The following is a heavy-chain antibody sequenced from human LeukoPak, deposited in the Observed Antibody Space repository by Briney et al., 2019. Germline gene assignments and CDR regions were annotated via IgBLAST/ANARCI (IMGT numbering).Heavy chain of an antibody. J-gene: IGHJ4*02. V-gene: IGHV3-11*01. CDR1: GFTFSDYY. Sequence: GGSLRLSCAASGFTFSDYYMSWLRQAPGKGLECVSHISGRGSTIYYADSVKGRFTISRDNAKNSLYLQMNSLRAEDTAVYYCARSSYYDILTGYSYYFDYWGQGTLVTVSS. CDR3: ARSSYYDILTGYSYYFDY. D-gene: IGHD3-9*01. CDR2: ISGRGSTI.